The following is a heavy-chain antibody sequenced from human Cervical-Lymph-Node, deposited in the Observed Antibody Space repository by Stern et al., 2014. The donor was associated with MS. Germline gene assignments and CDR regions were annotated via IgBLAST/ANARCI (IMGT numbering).Heavy chain of an antibody. J-gene: IGHJ6*02. Sequence: VQLVESGAEVKKPGSSVKVSCKDSGGTFTRHAFGWVRQAPGQGLEWMGGILPLFGTTDYAQKFQARVTITADESTSTVYMELSSLRSEDTAVYYCARGGRDYFYYYYGMDVWGQGTTVTVSS. D-gene: IGHD2/OR15-2a*01. CDR3: ARGGRDYFYYYYGMDV. CDR1: GGTFTRHA. V-gene: IGHV1-69*01. CDR2: ILPLFGTT.